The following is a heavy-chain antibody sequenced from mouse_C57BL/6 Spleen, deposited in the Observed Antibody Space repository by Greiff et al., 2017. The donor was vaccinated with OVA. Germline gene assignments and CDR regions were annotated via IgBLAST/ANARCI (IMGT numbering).Heavy chain of an antibody. CDR2: IRSKSNNYAT. CDR3: GRHLAFDV. J-gene: IGHJ1*03. CDR1: GFSFNTYA. V-gene: IGHV10-1*01. Sequence: EADGGLVQPKGSLKLSCAASGFSFNTYALHWVRQAPGKGLEWVARIRSKSNNYATYYADSVKDRLTISRDDSESMLYLQMNNLKTEDTAMYYCGRHLAFDVWGTGTTVTVSS.